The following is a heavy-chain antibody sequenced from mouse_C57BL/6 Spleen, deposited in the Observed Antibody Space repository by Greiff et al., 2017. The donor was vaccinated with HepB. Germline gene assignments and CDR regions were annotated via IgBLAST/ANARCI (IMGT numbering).Heavy chain of an antibody. Sequence: EVQVVESGGGLVKPGGSLKLSCAASGFTFSDYGMHWVRQAPEKGLEWVAYISSGSSTSYYADTVKGRFTISRDNAKNTLFLQMTSLRSEDTAMYYCARPRITTVEGDWYFDVWGTGTTVTVSS. J-gene: IGHJ1*03. CDR1: GFTFSDYG. CDR2: ISSGSSTS. D-gene: IGHD1-1*01. V-gene: IGHV5-17*01. CDR3: ARPRITTVEGDWYFDV.